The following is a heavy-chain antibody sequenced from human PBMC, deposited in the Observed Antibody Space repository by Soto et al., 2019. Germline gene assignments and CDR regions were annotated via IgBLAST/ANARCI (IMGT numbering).Heavy chain of an antibody. CDR2: IIPIFGTA. CDR3: ARDSHDFWSGSKIPTHYYYGMDV. J-gene: IGHJ6*02. D-gene: IGHD3-3*01. Sequence: SVKVSCKASGGTFSSDAISWVRQAPGQGLEWMGGIIPIFGTANYAQKFQGRVTITADESTSTAYMELSSLRSEDTTVYYCARDSHDFWSGSKIPTHYYYGMDVWGQGTTVTVSS. CDR1: GGTFSSDA. V-gene: IGHV1-69*13.